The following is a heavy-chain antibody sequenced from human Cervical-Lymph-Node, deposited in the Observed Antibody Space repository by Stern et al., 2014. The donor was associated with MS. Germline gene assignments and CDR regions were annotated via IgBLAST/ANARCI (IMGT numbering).Heavy chain of an antibody. J-gene: IGHJ6*02. D-gene: IGHD2-15*01. CDR2: IYFTGTT. CDR1: GGSIISSDHY. Sequence: QVQLQESGPGLVKPSETLSLTCTVSGGSIISSDHYWGWVRQPPGKGLEXIGRIYFTGTTFYTPSHTRRVSISLHSSKNQFSLKSPYVAAADTAVYYCAREGSVVATYAMDVWGQGTTVAVSS. V-gene: IGHV4-39*02. CDR3: AREGSVVATYAMDV.